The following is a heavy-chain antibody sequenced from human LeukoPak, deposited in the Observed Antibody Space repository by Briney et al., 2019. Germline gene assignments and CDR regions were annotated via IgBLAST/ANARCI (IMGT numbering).Heavy chain of an antibody. CDR2: INAGNGHT. CDR1: GYTFTTFA. V-gene: IGHV1-3*03. CDR3: ARGRGTAGSDRDFYYYYYMDV. J-gene: IGHJ6*03. D-gene: IGHD6-13*01. Sequence: GASVKVSCKTSGYTFTTFAMHWVRQAPGRRLEWMGWINAGNGHTKYSQDFQGRITITRDTSASAVYMELSSLTSDDMAVYYCARGRGTAGSDRDFYYYYYMDVWGTGTTVTVSS.